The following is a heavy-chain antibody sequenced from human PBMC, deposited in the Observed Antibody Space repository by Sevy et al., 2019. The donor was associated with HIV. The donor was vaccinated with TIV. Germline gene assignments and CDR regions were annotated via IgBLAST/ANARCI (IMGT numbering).Heavy chain of an antibody. Sequence: SETLSLTCSVSGGSVSSSSYYWGWIRQPPGKGLEWIGTIYYSGSTYYNPSLKSRVTISVDTSKNQFSLKLSSVTAADTAVYYCARHLPAPRPGYYYYYGMDVWGQGTTVTVSS. V-gene: IGHV4-39*01. CDR3: ARHLPAPRPGYYYYYGMDV. CDR2: IYYSGST. J-gene: IGHJ6*02. D-gene: IGHD6-6*01. CDR1: GGSVSSSSYY.